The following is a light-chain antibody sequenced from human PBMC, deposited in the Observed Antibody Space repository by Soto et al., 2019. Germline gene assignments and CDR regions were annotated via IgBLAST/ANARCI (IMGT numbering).Light chain of an antibody. Sequence: DIQMTQSPSTLSASVGDRVTITCRASQSISSWLAWYQQKPGKAPKLLIYKASSLESGVPSRFSGSGSGTEFILTTSRQLHDFFESYCYQQYNRLYTFGQGTKLEIK. V-gene: IGKV1-5*03. CDR3: QQYNRLYT. CDR1: QSISSW. J-gene: IGKJ2*01. CDR2: KAS.